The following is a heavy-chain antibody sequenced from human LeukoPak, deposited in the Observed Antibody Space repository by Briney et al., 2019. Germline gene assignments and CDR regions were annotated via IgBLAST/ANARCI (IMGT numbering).Heavy chain of an antibody. CDR1: GYTFTSYY. Sequence: ASVKVSCKASGYTFTSYYMHWVRQAPGQGLEWMGIINPGGGSTSYAQKFQGRVTMTRDTSTSTVYMELSSLRSEDTAVYYCAKSPDPITIFGVVREWGQGTLVTVSS. V-gene: IGHV1-46*01. J-gene: IGHJ4*02. CDR3: AKSPDPITIFGVVRE. CDR2: INPGGGST. D-gene: IGHD3-3*01.